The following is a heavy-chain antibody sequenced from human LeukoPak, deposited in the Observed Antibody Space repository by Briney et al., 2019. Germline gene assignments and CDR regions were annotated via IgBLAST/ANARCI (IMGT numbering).Heavy chain of an antibody. CDR3: AKDVQSIAVAEFDY. Sequence: PGGSLRLSCAASGFTVSSNYMSWVRQAPGKGLEWVSVIYSGGSTYYTDSVKGRFTISRDNSKNTLYLQMNSLRAEDTAVYYCAKDVQSIAVAEFDYWGQGTLVTVSS. CDR1: GFTVSSNY. D-gene: IGHD6-19*01. J-gene: IGHJ4*02. V-gene: IGHV3-53*01. CDR2: IYSGGST.